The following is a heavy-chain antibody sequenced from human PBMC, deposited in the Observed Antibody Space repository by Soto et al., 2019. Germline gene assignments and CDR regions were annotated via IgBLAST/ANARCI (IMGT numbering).Heavy chain of an antibody. J-gene: IGHJ4*02. CDR1: GYSFTSYW. CDR3: ATAEAASPWAFDY. V-gene: IGHV5-51*01. D-gene: IGHD2-15*01. Sequence: GESLKITCKGSGYSFTSYWIGWVRQMPGKGLEWMGIIYPGDSDTRYSPSFQGQVTISADKSISTAYLQWSSLKASDTAMYYCATAEAASPWAFDYWGQGTLVTVSS. CDR2: IYPGDSDT.